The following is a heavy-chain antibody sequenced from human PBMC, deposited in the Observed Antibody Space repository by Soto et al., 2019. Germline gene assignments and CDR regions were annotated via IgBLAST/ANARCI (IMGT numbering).Heavy chain of an antibody. CDR2: ISYEGSNT. Sequence: HGVRQAPGKGLEWVALISYEGSNTYYADSVKGRFTISRDNSKNTLYLQMNSLRPEDTGVYYCARVTPGNNLYYFSGLDVWGQGTSVTVSS. CDR3: ARVTPGNNLYYFSGLDV. V-gene: IGHV3-30-3*01. J-gene: IGHJ6*02. D-gene: IGHD3-10*01.